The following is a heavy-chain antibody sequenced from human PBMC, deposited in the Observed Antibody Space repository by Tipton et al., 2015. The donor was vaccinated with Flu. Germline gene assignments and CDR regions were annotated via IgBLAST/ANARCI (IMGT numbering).Heavy chain of an antibody. Sequence: LVQPSETLSLSCTVSGGSVSGFYWSWIRQPPGKGLEWLGSIFYTGSADYNPALKSRLRMSVDTSKNQFSLNLAAVTAADTAVYFCARVNTGWLDYWGQGTLVTVSS. V-gene: IGHV4-59*02. CDR2: IFYTGSA. CDR1: GGSVSGFY. CDR3: ARVNTGWLDY. J-gene: IGHJ4*02. D-gene: IGHD6-19*01.